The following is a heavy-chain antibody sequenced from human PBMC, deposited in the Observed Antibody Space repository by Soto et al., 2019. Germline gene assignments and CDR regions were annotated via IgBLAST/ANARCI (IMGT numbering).Heavy chain of an antibody. V-gene: IGHV4-34*01. CDR2: INHSGST. D-gene: IGHD3-9*01. CDR3: ARTPLRYFDWLYRPFDY. CDR1: GGSFSGYY. Sequence: QVQLQQWGAGLLKPSETLSLTCAVYGGSFSGYYWSWIRQPPGKGLEWIGEINHSGSTNYNPSLKSRVTISVDPSKNQFSLKLSSVTAADTAVYYCARTPLRYFDWLYRPFDYWGQGTLVTVSS. J-gene: IGHJ4*02.